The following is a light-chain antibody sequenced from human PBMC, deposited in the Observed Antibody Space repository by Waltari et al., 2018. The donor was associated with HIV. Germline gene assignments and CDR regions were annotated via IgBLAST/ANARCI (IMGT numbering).Light chain of an antibody. J-gene: IGLJ3*02. Sequence: QSALTQPRSVSGSPGQSVTISCTGTSSDVGGYNYVSWYQQHPGKAPKVIIYDVSNRPSGVPDRFSGSKSGNTASLTISGLQAEDEADYYCCSYAGSYTWVFGGGTKLTVL. V-gene: IGLV2-11*01. CDR2: DVS. CDR1: SSDVGGYNY. CDR3: CSYAGSYTWV.